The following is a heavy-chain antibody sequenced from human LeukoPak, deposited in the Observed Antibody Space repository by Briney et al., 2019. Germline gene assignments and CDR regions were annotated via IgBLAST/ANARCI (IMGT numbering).Heavy chain of an antibody. J-gene: IGHJ4*02. CDR1: GFTFSNAW. D-gene: IGHD4-23*01. CDR3: TTDNPPVVTPVDY. Sequence: GGSLRLSWAAPGFTFSNAWMSWVRQAPGKGLEWVGRIKSKTDGGTTDYAAPVKGRFTISRDDSKNTLYLQMNSLKTEDTAVYYCTTDNPPVVTPVDYWGQGTLVTVSS. V-gene: IGHV3-15*01. CDR2: IKSKTDGGTT.